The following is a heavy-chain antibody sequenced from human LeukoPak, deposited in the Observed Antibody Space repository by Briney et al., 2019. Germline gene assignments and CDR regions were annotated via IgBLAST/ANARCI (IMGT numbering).Heavy chain of an antibody. J-gene: IGHJ4*02. CDR1: GGSISSYY. Sequence: SETLSLTCTVSGGSISSYYWSWIRQPPGKGLEWVGYIYYSGSTNYNPSLKSRVTISVDTSKNQFSLKLSSVTAADTAVYYCAREGRYSGSQSKMDYWGQGTLVTVSS. CDR2: IYYSGST. D-gene: IGHD1-26*01. CDR3: AREGRYSGSQSKMDY. V-gene: IGHV4-59*01.